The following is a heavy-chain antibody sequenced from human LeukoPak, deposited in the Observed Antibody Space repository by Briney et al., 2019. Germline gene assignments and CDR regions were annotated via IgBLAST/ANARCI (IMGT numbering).Heavy chain of an antibody. CDR3: AREGWLPQYFQH. Sequence: PSETLSLTCTVSGGSISSYYWSWIRQPPGKGLEWIGYIYYSGSTNYNPSLKSRVTISVDTSKNQFSLKLSSVTAADTAVYCCAREGWLPQYFQHWGQGTLVTVSS. J-gene: IGHJ1*01. D-gene: IGHD3-22*01. CDR1: GGSISSYY. V-gene: IGHV4-59*01. CDR2: IYYSGST.